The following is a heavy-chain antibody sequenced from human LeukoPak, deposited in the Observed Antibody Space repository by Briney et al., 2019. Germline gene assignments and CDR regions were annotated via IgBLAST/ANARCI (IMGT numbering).Heavy chain of an antibody. Sequence: GGSLRLSCAASGFTFSSYSMNWVRQAPGKGLEWVSSISSSSSYIYYADSVKGRFTISRDNAKNSLYLQMNSLRAEDTAVYYCARDASSGWYVDVWGKGTTVTVSS. D-gene: IGHD6-19*01. V-gene: IGHV3-21*01. CDR1: GFTFSSYS. J-gene: IGHJ6*03. CDR2: ISSSSSYI. CDR3: ARDASSGWYVDV.